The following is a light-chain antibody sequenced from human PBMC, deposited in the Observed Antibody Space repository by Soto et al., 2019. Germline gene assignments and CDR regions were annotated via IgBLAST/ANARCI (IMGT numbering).Light chain of an antibody. V-gene: IGKV3-15*01. CDR3: QQYNDWPPFT. CDR1: QSVSSK. Sequence: ETVMTQSPATLSVSPGEGATLSCRASQSVSSKLAWFQQKPGQAPRLLIYGASTRATGIPARFSGSGSGTEFTLTISGLQSEDFAVYYCQQYNDWPPFTFGQWTKLEIK. CDR2: GAS. J-gene: IGKJ2*01.